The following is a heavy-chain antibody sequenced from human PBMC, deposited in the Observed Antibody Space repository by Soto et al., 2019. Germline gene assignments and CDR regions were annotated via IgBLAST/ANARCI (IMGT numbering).Heavy chain of an antibody. D-gene: IGHD5-18*01. CDR3: ARTVDTGTSTYFDY. CDR2: IIPIFGTA. CDR1: GGTFSSYA. V-gene: IGHV1-69*13. J-gene: IGHJ4*02. Sequence: GASVKVSCKASGGTFSSYAISWVRQAPGQGLEWMGGIIPIFGTANYAQKFQGRVTITADESTSTAYMELSSLRSEDTAVYYCARTVDTGTSTYFDYWGQGTLVTVSS.